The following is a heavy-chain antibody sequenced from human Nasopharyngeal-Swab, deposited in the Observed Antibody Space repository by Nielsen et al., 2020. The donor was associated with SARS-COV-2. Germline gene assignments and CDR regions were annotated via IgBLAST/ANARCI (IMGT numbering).Heavy chain of an antibody. CDR3: ARDEGRGLLTGFLKNWFDP. V-gene: IGHV1-46*01. CDR1: GYTFTSYY. D-gene: IGHD1-26*01. J-gene: IGHJ5*02. Sequence: ASVKVSCKASGYTFTSYYMHWVRQAPEQGLEWMGIINPSGGSTSYAQKFQGRVTMTRDTSTSTVYMELSSLRSEDTAVYYCARDEGRGLLTGFLKNWFDPWGQGTLVTVSS. CDR2: INPSGGST.